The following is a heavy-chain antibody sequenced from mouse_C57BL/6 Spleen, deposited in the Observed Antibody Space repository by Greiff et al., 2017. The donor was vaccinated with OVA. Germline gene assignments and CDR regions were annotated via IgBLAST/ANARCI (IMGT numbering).Heavy chain of an antibody. CDR1: GYTFTSYW. Sequence: QVQLQQPGAELVMPGASVKLSCKASGYTFTSYWMHWVKQRPGQGLEWIGEIDPSGSYTNYNQKFKGKSTLTVDKSSSTAYMQLSSLTSEDSAVYYCARVTGPYYFDYWGQGTTLTVSS. J-gene: IGHJ2*01. CDR3: ARVTGPYYFDY. V-gene: IGHV1-69*01. CDR2: IDPSGSYT. D-gene: IGHD4-1*01.